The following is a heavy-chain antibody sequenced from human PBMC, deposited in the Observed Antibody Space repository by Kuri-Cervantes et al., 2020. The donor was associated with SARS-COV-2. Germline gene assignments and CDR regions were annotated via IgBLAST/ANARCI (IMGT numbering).Heavy chain of an antibody. D-gene: IGHD4-23*01. CDR2: IIPMFGTA. Sequence: SVKVSCKASGDSFSSYSFNWVRQAPGQGLEWMGGIIPMFGTADYAQKFQGRVTITADESTSTVYMELTSLRSDDTAMYYCARDVGYGGTSELDITYFDYWGQGTLVTVSS. CDR1: GDSFSSYS. V-gene: IGHV1-69*13. J-gene: IGHJ4*02. CDR3: ARDVGYGGTSELDITYFDY.